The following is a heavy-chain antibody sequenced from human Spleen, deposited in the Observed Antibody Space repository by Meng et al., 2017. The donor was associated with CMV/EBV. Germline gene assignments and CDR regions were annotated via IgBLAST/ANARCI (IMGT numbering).Heavy chain of an antibody. CDR2: IKSKTAGGKR. J-gene: IGHJ4*02. CDR1: GFTFSSYS. V-gene: IGHV3-15*01. D-gene: IGHD6-13*01. Sequence: GESLKISCAASGFTFSSYSMSWVRQAPGKGLEWVGRIKSKTAGGKRDYAAPVKGRITISRDDSKRTLYLLLNSLKTEDTAVYYCTTGPITVAALGTFDFWGQGTLVTVSS. CDR3: TTGPITVAALGTFDF.